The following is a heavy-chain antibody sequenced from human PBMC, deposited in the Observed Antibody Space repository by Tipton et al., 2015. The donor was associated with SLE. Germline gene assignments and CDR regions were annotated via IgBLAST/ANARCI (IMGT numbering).Heavy chain of an antibody. CDR3: AKDSEGATNY. V-gene: IGHV3-30*18. Sequence: RSLRLSCAASGFTFSSYGMHWVRQAPGKGLEWVAVISYDGSNKYYADSVKGRFTISRDNSKNTLYLQMNSLRAEDTAVYYCAKDSEGATNYWGQGTLVTVSS. D-gene: IGHD1-26*01. CDR2: ISYDGSNK. J-gene: IGHJ4*02. CDR1: GFTFSSYG.